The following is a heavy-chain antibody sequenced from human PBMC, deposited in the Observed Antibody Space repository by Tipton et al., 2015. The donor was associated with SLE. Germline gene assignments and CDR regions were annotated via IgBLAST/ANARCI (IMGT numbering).Heavy chain of an antibody. CDR1: GGSISSGGYY. J-gene: IGHJ6*02. CDR3: ARMAFCSTTSCYYYYYGMDV. CDR2: IYYSGST. D-gene: IGHD2-2*01. V-gene: IGHV4-31*03. Sequence: TLSLTCTVSGGSISSGGYYWSWIRQHPGKGLEWIGYIYYSGSTYYNPSLKSRVTISVDTSKNQFSLKLSSVTAADTAVYYCARMAFCSTTSCYYYYYGMDVWGQGTTVTVSS.